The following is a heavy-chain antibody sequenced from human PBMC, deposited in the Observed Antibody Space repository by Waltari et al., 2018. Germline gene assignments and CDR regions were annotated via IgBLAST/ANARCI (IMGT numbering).Heavy chain of an antibody. CDR3: ARRVAAAGTDDYYYYMDV. V-gene: IGHV4-59*08. CDR2: IYYSGST. Sequence: QVQLQESGPGLVKPSETLSLTCTVSGGSISSYYWSWIRQPPGKGLEWFGYIYYSGSTNYNPSLKSRVTISVDTSKNQFSLKLSSVTAADTAVYYCARRVAAAGTDDYYYYMDVWGKGTTVTISS. D-gene: IGHD6-13*01. CDR1: GGSISSYY. J-gene: IGHJ6*03.